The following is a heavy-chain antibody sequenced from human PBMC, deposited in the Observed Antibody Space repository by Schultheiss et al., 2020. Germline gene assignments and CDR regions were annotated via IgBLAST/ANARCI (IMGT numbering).Heavy chain of an antibody. CDR3: ASNNYGYKVPLDD. D-gene: IGHD3-16*01. CDR1: GFTFSSYS. CDR2: ISSSSSYI. J-gene: IGHJ4*02. Sequence: GGSLRLSCAASGFTFSSYSMNWVRQAPGKGLEWVSSISSSSSYIYYADSVKGRFTISRDNAKNSLYLQMNTLRAGDTAVYYCASNNYGYKVPLDDWGQGTLVTVSS. V-gene: IGHV3-21*01.